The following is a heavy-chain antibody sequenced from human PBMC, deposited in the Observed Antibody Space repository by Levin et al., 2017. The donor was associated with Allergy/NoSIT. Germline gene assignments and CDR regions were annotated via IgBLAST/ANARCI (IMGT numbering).Heavy chain of an antibody. CDR2: INAGNGNT. Sequence: GESLKISCKASGYTFTSYAMHWVRQAPGQRLEWMGWINAGNGNTKYSQKFQGRVTITRDTSASTAYMELSSLRSEDTAVYYCARGSSGWYYFDYWGQGTLVTVSS. CDR3: ARGSSGWYYFDY. D-gene: IGHD6-19*01. V-gene: IGHV1-3*01. J-gene: IGHJ4*02. CDR1: GYTFTSYA.